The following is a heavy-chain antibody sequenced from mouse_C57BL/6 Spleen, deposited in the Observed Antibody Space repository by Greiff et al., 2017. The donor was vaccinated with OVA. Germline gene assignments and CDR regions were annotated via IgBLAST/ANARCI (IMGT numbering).Heavy chain of an antibody. CDR2: IYPSDSET. CDR1: GYTFTSYW. J-gene: IGHJ4*01. CDR3: ARHAMDY. V-gene: IGHV1-61*01. Sequence: QVHVKQPGAELVRPGSSVKLSCKASGYTFTSYWMDWVKQRPGQGLEWIGNIYPSDSETHYNQKFKDKATLTVVKSSSTAYMQLSSLTSEDSAVYYCARHAMDYWGQGTSVTVSS.